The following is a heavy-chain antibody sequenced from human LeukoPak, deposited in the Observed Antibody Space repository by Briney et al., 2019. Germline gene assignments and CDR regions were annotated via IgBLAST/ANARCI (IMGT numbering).Heavy chain of an antibody. V-gene: IGHV6-1*01. CDR3: ARLMITFGGVIVYYAFDI. D-gene: IGHD3-16*02. J-gene: IGHJ3*02. CDR1: GDSVSSNSAA. Sequence: SQTLSLTCAISGDSVSSNSAAWNWIRQSPSRGLEWLGRTYYRSKWYNDYAVSVKSRITINPDTSKNQFSLQLNSVTPEDTALYYCARLMITFGGVIVYYAFDIWGQGTMVTVSS. CDR2: TYYRSKWYN.